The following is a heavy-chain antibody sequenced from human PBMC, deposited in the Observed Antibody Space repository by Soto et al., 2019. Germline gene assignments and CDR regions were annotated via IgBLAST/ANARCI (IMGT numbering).Heavy chain of an antibody. Sequence: QVQLVQSGAEVKKPGSSVKVSCKASGGTFSSYAISWVRQAPGQRLEWMGGIIPIFGTANYAQKFQGRVTITADKSTSTAYMELSSLRSEDTAVYYCARVAYYDSSGYYEGYFDYWGQGTLVTVSS. D-gene: IGHD3-22*01. V-gene: IGHV1-69*06. CDR3: ARVAYYDSSGYYEGYFDY. J-gene: IGHJ4*02. CDR1: GGTFSSYA. CDR2: IIPIFGTA.